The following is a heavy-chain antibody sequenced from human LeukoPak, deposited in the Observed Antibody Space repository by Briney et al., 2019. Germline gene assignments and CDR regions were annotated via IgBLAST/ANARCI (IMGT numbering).Heavy chain of an antibody. CDR3: AKGYYGSGSYGWFDP. J-gene: IGHJ5*02. Sequence: GGSLRLSCAASGFTFSSSGMIWVRQAPGKGLEWVSAISGSGDRTYHADSVKGRFTISRDNSKNTLYLHMNSLRAEDTAVYYCAKGYYGSGSYGWFDPWGQGTLVTVSS. CDR1: GFTFSSSG. D-gene: IGHD3-10*01. V-gene: IGHV3-23*01. CDR2: ISGSGDRT.